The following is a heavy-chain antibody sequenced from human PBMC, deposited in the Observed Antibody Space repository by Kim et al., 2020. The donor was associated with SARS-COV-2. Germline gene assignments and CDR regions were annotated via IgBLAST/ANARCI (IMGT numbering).Heavy chain of an antibody. V-gene: IGHV3-33*01. CDR3: ARGTPFGVVSAWFDP. CDR2: IWYDGSNK. Sequence: GGSLRLSCAASGFTFSSYGMHWVRQAPGKGLEWVAVIWYDGSNKYYADSVKGRFTISRDNSKNTLYLQMNSLRAEDTAVYYCARGTPFGVVSAWFDPWGQGTLVTVSS. CDR1: GFTFSSYG. J-gene: IGHJ5*02. D-gene: IGHD3-3*01.